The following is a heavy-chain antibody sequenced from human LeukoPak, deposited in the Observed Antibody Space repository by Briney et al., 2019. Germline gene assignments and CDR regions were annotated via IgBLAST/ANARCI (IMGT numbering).Heavy chain of an antibody. V-gene: IGHV3-23*01. Sequence: GGSLRLSCAASGFTFTTYAMSWVRQAPGKGLEWVSSISNVGTTYYADSVKGRITISRDNSKDTVYLQMNSLRAEDTAVYHCAQGASPDCWGQGTRVSVSS. CDR2: ISNVGTT. J-gene: IGHJ4*02. CDR1: GFTFTTYA. CDR3: AQGASPDC.